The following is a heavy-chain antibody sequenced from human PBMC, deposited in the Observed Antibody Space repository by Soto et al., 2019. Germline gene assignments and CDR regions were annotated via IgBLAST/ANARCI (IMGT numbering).Heavy chain of an antibody. CDR2: IDPSDSYT. V-gene: IGHV5-10-1*01. CDR1: GYSFTSYW. Sequence: GESLKISCQGSGYSFTSYWISWVRQMPGKGLEWMGRIDPSDSYTNYSPSFQGHVTISADKSISTAYLQWSSLKASDTAMYYCARGVTAAANYYYGMDVWGQGTTVTVSS. D-gene: IGHD2-2*01. J-gene: IGHJ6*02. CDR3: ARGVTAAANYYYGMDV.